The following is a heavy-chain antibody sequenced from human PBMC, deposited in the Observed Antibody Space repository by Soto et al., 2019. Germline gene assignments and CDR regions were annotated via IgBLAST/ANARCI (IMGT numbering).Heavy chain of an antibody. Sequence: QPGGSLRLSCAASGFTFSNYAMDWVRQAPGKVLEYVSGISSNGVGTYYANSVKDRLTISRDNSKNTLYLQMGSLRAEDMAVYYCARREQSDYYYMDVWGKGTSVTVSS. CDR2: ISSNGVGT. V-gene: IGHV3-64*01. CDR3: ARREQSDYYYMDV. CDR1: GFTFSNYA. J-gene: IGHJ6*03. D-gene: IGHD6-19*01.